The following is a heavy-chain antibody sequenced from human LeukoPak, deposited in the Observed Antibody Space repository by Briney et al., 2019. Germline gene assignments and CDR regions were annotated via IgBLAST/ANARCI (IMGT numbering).Heavy chain of an antibody. CDR2: IYYSGST. V-gene: IGHV4-59*01. J-gene: IGHJ4*02. CDR3: ARGSRELYYFDY. Sequence: SETLSLTCTVSGGSISSYYWSWIRQPPGKGLEWIGYIYYSGSTKYNPSLKSRVTISVDASKTQFSLKLNSVTAADTAVYYCARGSRELYYFDYWGQGTLVTVSS. D-gene: IGHD1-7*01. CDR1: GGSISSYY.